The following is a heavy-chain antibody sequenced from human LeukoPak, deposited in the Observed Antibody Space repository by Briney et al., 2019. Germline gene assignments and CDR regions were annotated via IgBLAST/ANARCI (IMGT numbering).Heavy chain of an antibody. J-gene: IGHJ4*02. CDR2: IKQDGSEK. D-gene: IGHD6-13*01. V-gene: IGHV3-7*01. CDR3: ARDLGWGQQLVRHYFDY. Sequence: GGSLRLSCAASGFTFSSYWMSWVRQAPGKGLEWVANIKQDGSEKYYVDSVKGRFTISRDNAKNSLYLQMNSLRAEDTAVYYCARDLGWGQQLVRHYFDYWGQGTLVTVSS. CDR1: GFTFSSYW.